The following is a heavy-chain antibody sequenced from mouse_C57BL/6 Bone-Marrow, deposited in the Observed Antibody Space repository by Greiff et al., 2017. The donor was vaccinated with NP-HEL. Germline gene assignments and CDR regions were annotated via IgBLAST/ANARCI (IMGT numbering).Heavy chain of an antibody. Sequence: VQLQQPGAELVKPGASVKLSCKASGYTFTSYWMHWVKQRPGQGLEWIGMIHPNSGSTNYNEKFKSKATLTVDKSSSTAYMQLSSLTSEDSAVYYCARCPWIYYWYFDVWGTGTTVTVSS. J-gene: IGHJ1*03. CDR2: IHPNSGST. V-gene: IGHV1-64*01. CDR1: GYTFTSYW. CDR3: ARCPWIYYWYFDV.